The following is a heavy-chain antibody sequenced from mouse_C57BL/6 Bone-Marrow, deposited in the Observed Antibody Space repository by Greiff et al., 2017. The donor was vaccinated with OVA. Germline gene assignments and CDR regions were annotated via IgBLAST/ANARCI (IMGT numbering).Heavy chain of an antibody. CDR3: ARNYGSRGPGY. CDR1: GYTFTSYG. V-gene: IGHV1-81*01. Sequence: QVQLQQSGAELARPGASVKLSCKASGYTFTSYGISWVKQRTGQGLEWIGEIYPRSGNTYYNEKFKGKATLTADKSSSTAYMELRSLTSEDSAVYFGARNYGSRGPGYWGQGTTLTVSS. D-gene: IGHD1-1*01. J-gene: IGHJ2*01. CDR2: IYPRSGNT.